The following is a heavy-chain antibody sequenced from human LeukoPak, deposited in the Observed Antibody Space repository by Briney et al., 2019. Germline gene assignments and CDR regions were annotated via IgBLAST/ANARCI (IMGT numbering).Heavy chain of an antibody. D-gene: IGHD5-12*01. CDR2: IYSGGST. J-gene: IGHJ6*02. Sequence: GGSLRLSCAASGLTVSNSYMSWVRQAPGKGLEWVSVIYSGGSTYHADSVKGRFSISRDNSKNTLFLQMNSLRAEDTAVYYCASGTSGYVVGNVWGQGTTVTVSS. CDR1: GLTVSNSY. CDR3: ASGTSGYVVGNV. V-gene: IGHV3-66*01.